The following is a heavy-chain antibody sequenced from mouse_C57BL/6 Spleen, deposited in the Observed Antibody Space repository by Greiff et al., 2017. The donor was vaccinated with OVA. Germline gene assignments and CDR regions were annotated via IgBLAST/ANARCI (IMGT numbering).Heavy chain of an antibody. Sequence: VQLQQSGPELVKPGASVKISCKASGYSFTDYNMNWVKQSNGKSLEWIGVINPNYGTNSYNQKFKGKATLTVDQSSSTAYMQLNSLTSEDSAVFYCARLSGSSYRYFDVWGTGTTVTVSS. CDR2: INPNYGTN. D-gene: IGHD1-1*01. V-gene: IGHV1-39*01. J-gene: IGHJ1*03. CDR3: ARLSGSSYRYFDV. CDR1: GYSFTDYN.